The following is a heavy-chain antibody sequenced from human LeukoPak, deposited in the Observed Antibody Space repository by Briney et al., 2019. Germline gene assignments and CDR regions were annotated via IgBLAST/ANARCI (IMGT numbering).Heavy chain of an antibody. J-gene: IGHJ4*02. V-gene: IGHV1-18*01. D-gene: IGHD3-22*01. CDR2: ISAYTGNT. Sequence: ASVKVSCKASGYTFTSYGISWVRQAPGQGLEWMGWISAYTGNTIYAQRLQGRVTMTTDTSTSTAYMELRSLRSDDTAVYYCARDHRDYYDSSAIGPFDYWGQGTLVTASS. CDR1: GYTFTSYG. CDR3: ARDHRDYYDSSAIGPFDY.